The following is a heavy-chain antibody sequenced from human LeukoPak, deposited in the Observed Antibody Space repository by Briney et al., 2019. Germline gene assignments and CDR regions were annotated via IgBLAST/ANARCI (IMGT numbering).Heavy chain of an antibody. Sequence: GGSLRLSCAASGFTFDDYSMYWVRQAPGKGLEWVSGITWNSAVIDYADSVQGRFIISRDNARNTLSLQMNSLTIEDTAVYYCVVVVEPPDSDGFDVWGQGTLVTVSS. J-gene: IGHJ4*02. CDR1: GFTFDDYS. V-gene: IGHV3-9*01. D-gene: IGHD1-14*01. CDR2: ITWNSAVI. CDR3: VVVVEPPDSDGFDV.